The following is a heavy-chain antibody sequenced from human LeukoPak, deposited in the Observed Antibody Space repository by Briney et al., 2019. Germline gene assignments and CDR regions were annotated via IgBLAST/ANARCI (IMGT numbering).Heavy chain of an antibody. D-gene: IGHD4-17*01. J-gene: IGHJ4*02. CDR1: GFTFSSYS. Sequence: GGSLRLSCAASGFTFSSYSMNWVRQAPGKGLEWVSSISSSSSYIYYADSAKGRFTISRDNAKNSLYLQMNSLRAEDTAVYYCARVFNDYGDQGPQRDFDYWGQRTLVTVSS. CDR3: ARVFNDYGDQGPQRDFDY. V-gene: IGHV3-21*01. CDR2: ISSSSSYI.